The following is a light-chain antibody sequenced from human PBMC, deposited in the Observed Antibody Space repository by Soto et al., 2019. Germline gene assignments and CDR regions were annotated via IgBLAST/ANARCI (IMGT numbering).Light chain of an antibody. CDR1: QDISRW. CDR2: AAS. Sequence: DLQMTQSPSSVSASVGDRVTITCRASQDISRWLAWYQQKPGKAPKLLIYAASSLQSGVPSRFSGRGSGTDFTLTISSLQPEDFATYYGQQADSFTTFGPGTKVDIK. V-gene: IGKV1-12*01. J-gene: IGKJ3*01. CDR3: QQADSFTT.